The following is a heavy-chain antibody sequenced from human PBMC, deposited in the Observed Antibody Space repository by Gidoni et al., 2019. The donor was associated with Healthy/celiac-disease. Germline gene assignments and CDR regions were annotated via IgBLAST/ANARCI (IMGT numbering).Heavy chain of an antibody. V-gene: IGHV3-21*01. CDR1: GFTFSSYS. Sequence: EVQLVESGGGLVKPGGSLRLSCAASGFTFSSYSMNWVRQAPGKGLEWVSSISSSSSYIYYADSVKGRFTISRDNAKNSLYLQMNSLRAEDTAVYYCARVGRAARLSDYWGQGTLVTVSS. CDR3: ARVGRAARLSDY. D-gene: IGHD6-6*01. J-gene: IGHJ4*02. CDR2: ISSSSSYI.